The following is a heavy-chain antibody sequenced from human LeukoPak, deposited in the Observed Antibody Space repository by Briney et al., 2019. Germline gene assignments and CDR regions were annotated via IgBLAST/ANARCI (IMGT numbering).Heavy chain of an antibody. Sequence: PGGSLRLSCAASGYTFSSAAMSWVRQGPGKGLEWVSVISGSGGSTYYADSVKGRFTISRDNSKNTLYLQMNSLRAEDTAVYYCAKWQYGYYPLDYWGQGTLVTVSS. CDR2: ISGSGGST. CDR1: GYTFSSAA. CDR3: AKWQYGYYPLDY. D-gene: IGHD4-17*01. V-gene: IGHV3-23*01. J-gene: IGHJ4*02.